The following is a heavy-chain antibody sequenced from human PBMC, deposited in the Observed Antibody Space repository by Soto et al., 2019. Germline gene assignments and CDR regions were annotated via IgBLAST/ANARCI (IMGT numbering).Heavy chain of an antibody. CDR1: GFTFSSYG. Sequence: QVQLVESGGGVVQPGRSLRLSFAASGFTFSSYGMHWVRQAPGKGLEWVAVIWYDGSNKYYADSVKGRFTISRDNSKNTLYLQMNSLSAEDTAVYYCARDVVQLEPHVWGQGTTVTVSS. D-gene: IGHD5-18*01. CDR3: ARDVVQLEPHV. V-gene: IGHV3-33*01. J-gene: IGHJ6*02. CDR2: IWYDGSNK.